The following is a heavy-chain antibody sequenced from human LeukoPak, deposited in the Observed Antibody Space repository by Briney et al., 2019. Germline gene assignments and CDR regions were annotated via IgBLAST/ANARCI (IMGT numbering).Heavy chain of an antibody. CDR3: TRGRDFWSGYSFDY. D-gene: IGHD3-3*01. Sequence: PSETLSLTCTVSDGSISGYYWSWIRQPPGKGLEWIGYVYYSGSTEYNPSLQSRVTISVDTSKIQFSLKLSSVTAADTAVYYCTRGRDFWSGYSFDYWGQGTLVTVSS. CDR2: VYYSGST. J-gene: IGHJ4*02. CDR1: DGSISGYY. V-gene: IGHV4-59*01.